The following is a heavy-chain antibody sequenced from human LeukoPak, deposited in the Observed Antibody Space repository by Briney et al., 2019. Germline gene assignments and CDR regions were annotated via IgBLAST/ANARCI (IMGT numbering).Heavy chain of an antibody. D-gene: IGHD2-2*02. CDR2: IYYSGST. CDR1: GGSISSFY. Sequence: SETLSLTCAVSGGSISSFYWSWIRQHPGKGLEWIGYIYYSGSTYYNPSLKSRVTISVDTSKNQFSLKLSSVTAADTAVYYCASGIAAIPDYWGQGTLVTVSS. CDR3: ASGIAAIPDY. V-gene: IGHV4-59*06. J-gene: IGHJ4*02.